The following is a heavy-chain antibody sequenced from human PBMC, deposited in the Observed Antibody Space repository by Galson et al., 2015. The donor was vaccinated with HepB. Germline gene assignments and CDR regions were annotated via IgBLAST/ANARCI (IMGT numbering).Heavy chain of an antibody. CDR2: IIPIFGTA. CDR1: GGTFSSYA. CDR3: ARAPETGQDYYYYGMDV. Sequence: SVKVSCKASGGTFSSYAISWVRQAPGQGLEWMGGIIPIFGTANYAQKFQGRVTITADESTSTAYMELSSLRSEDTAVCYCARAPETGQDYYYYGMDVWGQGTTVTVSS. J-gene: IGHJ6*02. V-gene: IGHV1-69*13.